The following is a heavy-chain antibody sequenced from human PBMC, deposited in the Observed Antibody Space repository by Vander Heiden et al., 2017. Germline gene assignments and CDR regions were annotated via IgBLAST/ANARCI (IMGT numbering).Heavy chain of an antibody. J-gene: IGHJ4*02. Sequence: EVQLVESGGVLVQPGRSLRLSCAASVFTLEDYAIHWVRQAPGKGLEWVSGISWNSGSIGYADSVKGQFTISRDNAKNSLYLQMNSLRAEDTALYYCAKDIGPDYGGNWRFDYWGQGTLVTVSS. D-gene: IGHD4-17*01. CDR1: VFTLEDYA. CDR3: AKDIGPDYGGNWRFDY. CDR2: ISWNSGSI. V-gene: IGHV3-9*01.